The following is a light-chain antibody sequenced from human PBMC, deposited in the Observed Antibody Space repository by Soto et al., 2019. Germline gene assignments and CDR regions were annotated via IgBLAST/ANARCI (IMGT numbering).Light chain of an antibody. Sequence: QSVLTQPPSVSGAPGQRVTISCTGSSSNLGSGFDVQWYQQLPGTAPQLLIYYNDNRPSGVPDRFSGSKSGTSASLAITGLQADDEADYYCQSYDSSLSGHVVFGGGTKVTVL. J-gene: IGLJ2*01. CDR1: SSNLGSGFD. V-gene: IGLV1-40*01. CDR3: QSYDSSLSGHVV. CDR2: YND.